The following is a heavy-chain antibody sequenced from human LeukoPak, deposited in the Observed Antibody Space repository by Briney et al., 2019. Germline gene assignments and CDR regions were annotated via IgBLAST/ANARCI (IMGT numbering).Heavy chain of an antibody. CDR2: ISYDGDNR. J-gene: IGHJ4*02. D-gene: IGHD6-19*01. V-gene: IGHV3-30*18. Sequence: GGSLRLSCAASGFTFSSYGMHWVRQAPGKGLEWVAVISYDGDNRYYGDSVKGRFTISRDNSKNTLYLQMNSLRAEDTAVYYCAKDTYSSAWYVVDYWGQGTLVTVSS. CDR1: GFTFSSYG. CDR3: AKDTYSSAWYVVDY.